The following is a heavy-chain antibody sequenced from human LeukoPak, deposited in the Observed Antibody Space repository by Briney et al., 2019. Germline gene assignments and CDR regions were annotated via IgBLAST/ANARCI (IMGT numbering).Heavy chain of an antibody. J-gene: IGHJ4*02. V-gene: IGHV4-39*07. CDR2: LYYSGNT. CDR1: GGSISSSNHY. CDR3: ARDGLLWFGEILAPLDY. D-gene: IGHD3-10*01. Sequence: SETLSLTCTVSGGSISSSNHYWGWIRQPPGKELEWIGSLYYSGNTYYNPSLKSRVAISVDTSKNQFSLKLSSVTAADTAVYYCARDGLLWFGEILAPLDYWGQGTLVTVSS.